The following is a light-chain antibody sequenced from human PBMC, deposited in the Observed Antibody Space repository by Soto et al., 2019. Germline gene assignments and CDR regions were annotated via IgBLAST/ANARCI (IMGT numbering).Light chain of an antibody. V-gene: IGKV1-39*01. J-gene: IGKJ2*01. CDR1: QSISYY. Sequence: DIQMTQSPSSLSASVGDRVTITCRASQSISYYLNWYQQKPGKAPKLLIYAASSLQSGVPSRFSGSGSGTDFTLTISSLQPEDFATYYCQQSSSTPRTFGQGTKLEIK. CDR3: QQSSSTPRT. CDR2: AAS.